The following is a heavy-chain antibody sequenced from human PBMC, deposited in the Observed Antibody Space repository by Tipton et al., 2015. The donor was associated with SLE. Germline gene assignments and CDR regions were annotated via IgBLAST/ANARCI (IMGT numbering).Heavy chain of an antibody. CDR3: ARDTHSSGYPHAFDI. CDR1: GGSISSGSYY. D-gene: IGHD3-22*01. CDR2: IYTSGST. V-gene: IGHV4-61*02. J-gene: IGHJ3*02. Sequence: TLSLTCTVSGGSISSGSYYWSWIRQPAGKGLEWIGRIYTSGSTNYNPSLKSRVTISVDTSRNQFSLKLSSVTAADTAVYYCARDTHSSGYPHAFDIWGQGTMVTVSS.